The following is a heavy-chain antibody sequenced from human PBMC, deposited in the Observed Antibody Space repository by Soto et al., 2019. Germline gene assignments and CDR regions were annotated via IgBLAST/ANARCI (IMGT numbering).Heavy chain of an antibody. V-gene: IGHV1-69*13. CDR3: ARLDIVVVVAAVEYYYGMDV. Sequence: GPSVKVSCKASGGTFSSYAISWVRQAPGQGLEWMGGIIPIFGTANYAQKFQGRVTITADESTSTAYMELSSLRSEDTAVYYCARLDIVVVVAAVEYYYGMDVWGQGTTVTVSS. J-gene: IGHJ6*02. D-gene: IGHD2-15*01. CDR2: IIPIFGTA. CDR1: GGTFSSYA.